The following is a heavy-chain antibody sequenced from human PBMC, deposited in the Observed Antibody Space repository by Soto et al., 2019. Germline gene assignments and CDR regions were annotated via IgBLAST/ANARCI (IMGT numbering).Heavy chain of an antibody. V-gene: IGHV3-30-3*01. CDR2: ISYDGSNK. D-gene: IGHD2-21*02. CDR1: GFTFSSYA. J-gene: IGHJ4*02. Sequence: PGGSLRLSCAASGFTFSSYAMHWVRQAPGKGLEWVAVISYDGSNKYYADSVKGRFTISRDNSKNTLYLQMNSLRAEDTAVYYCARGHLIVVVTAYFDYWGQGTLVTVSS. CDR3: ARGHLIVVVTAYFDY.